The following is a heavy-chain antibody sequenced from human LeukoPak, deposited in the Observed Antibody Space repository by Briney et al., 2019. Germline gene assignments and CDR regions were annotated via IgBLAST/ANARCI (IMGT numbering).Heavy chain of an antibody. CDR3: ARHSTWSGPGP. CDR1: GYSISSGYY. Sequence: SETLSLTCAVSGYSISSGYYWGWIRQPPGKGLEWIGSIYHSGSTYYNPSLKSRVTISVGTSKNQFSLKLSSVTAADTAVYYCARHSTWSGPGPWGQGTLVTVSS. V-gene: IGHV4-38-2*01. D-gene: IGHD3-3*01. J-gene: IGHJ5*02. CDR2: IYHSGST.